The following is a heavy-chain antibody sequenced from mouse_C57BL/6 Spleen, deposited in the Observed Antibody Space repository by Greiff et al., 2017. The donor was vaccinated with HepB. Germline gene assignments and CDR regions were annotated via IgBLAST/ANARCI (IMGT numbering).Heavy chain of an antibody. Sequence: EVQVVESGGDLVKPGGSLKLSCAASGFTFSSYGMSWVRQTPDKRLEWVATISSGGSYTYYPDSVKGRFTISRDNAKNTLYLQMSSMKSEDTAMYYCARQGYYDFFYAMDYWGQGTSVTVTS. V-gene: IGHV5-6*01. CDR2: ISSGGSYT. CDR3: ARQGYYDFFYAMDY. CDR1: GFTFSSYG. J-gene: IGHJ4*01. D-gene: IGHD2-3*01.